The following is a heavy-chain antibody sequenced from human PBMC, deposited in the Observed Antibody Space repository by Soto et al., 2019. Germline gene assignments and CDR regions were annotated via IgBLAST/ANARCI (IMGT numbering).Heavy chain of an antibody. J-gene: IGHJ6*03. CDR2: IKQDGSEK. V-gene: IGHV3-7*01. CDR3: ARSRNYDFWSGYYNYMDV. CDR1: GFTFSSYW. Sequence: GGSLRLSCAASGFTFSSYWMSWVRQAPGKGLEWVANIKQDGSEKYYVDSVKGRFTISRDNAKNSLYLQMNSLRAEDTAVYYCARSRNYDFWSGYYNYMDVWGKGTTVTVSS. D-gene: IGHD3-3*01.